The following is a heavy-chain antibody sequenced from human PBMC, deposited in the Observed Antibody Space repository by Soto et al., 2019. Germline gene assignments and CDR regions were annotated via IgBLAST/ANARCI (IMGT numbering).Heavy chain of an antibody. CDR1: GFSFSLYG. J-gene: IGHJ6*01. D-gene: IGHD6-13*01. CDR3: AKEVAAAGDHFYFHGLDV. Sequence: QVHLVESGGGVVQPGRSLRLSCAASGFSFSLYGIHWVRQAPGKGLEWVAFISYEGSSRFYADSVKGRFTISRDNSKNTLYLQMNSLRADDTAVYFCAKEVAAAGDHFYFHGLDVW. V-gene: IGHV3-30*18. CDR2: ISYEGSSR.